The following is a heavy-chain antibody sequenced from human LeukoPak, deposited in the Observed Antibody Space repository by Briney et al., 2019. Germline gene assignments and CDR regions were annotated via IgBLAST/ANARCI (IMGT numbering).Heavy chain of an antibody. CDR2: ISGSGGST. V-gene: IGHV3-23*01. CDR3: AKGNGQLLYGQGYYGMDV. J-gene: IGHJ6*02. Sequence: GGSLRLSCAASGFTFSSYAMSWVRQAPGKGLEWVSAISGSGGSTYYADSVKGRFTISRDNSKNTLYLQMNSLRAEDTAVYYCAKGNGQLLYGQGYYGMDVWGQGTTVTVSS. D-gene: IGHD2-2*02. CDR1: GFTFSSYA.